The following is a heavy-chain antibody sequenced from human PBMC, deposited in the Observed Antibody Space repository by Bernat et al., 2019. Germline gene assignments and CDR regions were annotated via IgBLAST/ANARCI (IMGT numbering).Heavy chain of an antibody. V-gene: IGHV3-11*05. CDR3: ATGGQIRDVDC. J-gene: IGHJ4*02. D-gene: IGHD3-10*01. CDR1: GLTFSTHY. CDR2: ISGGSTDT. Sequence: QVQLVESGGGLVKPGGTLRLSCAASGLTFSTHYMGWIRQAPGKGLEWVSYISGGSTDTNYADSVKGRFTISRDNAKNSLYLQMNSLRAEDTAVYYCATGGQIRDVDCWGLGTLVTVSS.